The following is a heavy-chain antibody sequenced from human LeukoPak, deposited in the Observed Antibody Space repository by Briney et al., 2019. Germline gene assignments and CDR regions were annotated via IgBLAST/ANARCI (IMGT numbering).Heavy chain of an antibody. CDR3: ARDFWSSASDY. V-gene: IGHV3-7*01. CDR1: GFTFGTYW. J-gene: IGHJ4*02. D-gene: IGHD2-8*02. Sequence: GGSLRLSRAASGFTFGTYWMSWVRQAPGKGLGWVANIKQDGSDKYYVDSVKGRFTISRDNAKNSLYLQMNNLRAEDTAVYYCARDFWSSASDYWGQGILVTVSS. CDR2: IKQDGSDK.